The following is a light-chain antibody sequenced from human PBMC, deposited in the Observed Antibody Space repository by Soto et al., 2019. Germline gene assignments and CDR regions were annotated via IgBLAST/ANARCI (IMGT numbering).Light chain of an antibody. V-gene: IGKV3-15*01. Sequence: EIVMTQSPATLSVSPGERATLSCRASQSVSSNLAWYQQKPGQAPRLLIYGASTRATGIPARFRGSGSGTEFTLTISGLQSEDFAVYYCQQYNNWPGTFGQGTKVEIK. CDR2: GAS. CDR3: QQYNNWPGT. CDR1: QSVSSN. J-gene: IGKJ1*01.